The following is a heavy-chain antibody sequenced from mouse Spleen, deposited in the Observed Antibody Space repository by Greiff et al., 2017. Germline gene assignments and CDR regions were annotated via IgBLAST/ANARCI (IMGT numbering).Heavy chain of an antibody. Sequence: DVKLVESGGGLVKPGGSLKLSCAASGFTFSDYYMYRVRQTPEKRLEWVATISDGGSYTYYPDSVKGRFTISRDNAKNNLYLQMSSLKSEDTAMYYCARDHRYDGAYWGQGTLVTVSA. D-gene: IGHD2-14*01. V-gene: IGHV5-4*02. CDR3: ARDHRYDGAY. CDR2: ISDGGSYT. CDR1: GFTFSDYY. J-gene: IGHJ3*01.